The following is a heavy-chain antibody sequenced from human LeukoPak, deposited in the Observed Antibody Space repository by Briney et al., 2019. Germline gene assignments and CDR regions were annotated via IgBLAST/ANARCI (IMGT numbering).Heavy chain of an antibody. CDR2: ITGSGGST. D-gene: IGHD3-3*01. CDR3: ARDERLLSFLK. Sequence: GGSLRLSCAASGFTFSDYYMSWIRQAPGKGLEWVSGITGSGGSTYYADSVKGRFTISRDNSKNTLYLQMNCLRAEDTAIYYCARDERLLSFLKWGQGTLVTVSS. J-gene: IGHJ4*02. CDR1: GFTFSDYY. V-gene: IGHV3-23*01.